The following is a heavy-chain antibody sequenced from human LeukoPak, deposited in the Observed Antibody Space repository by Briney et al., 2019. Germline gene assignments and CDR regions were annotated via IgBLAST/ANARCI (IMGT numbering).Heavy chain of an antibody. CDR1: GFTVSSNY. V-gene: IGHV3-53*01. J-gene: IGHJ3*02. CDR2: IYSGGST. CDR3: AREGGYPDDAFDI. D-gene: IGHD3-22*01. Sequence: GGSLRLSCAASGFTVSSNYMSWVRQAPGKGLEWVSVIYSGGSTYYADSVKGRFTISRDNSKNTLYLQMNSLRAEDTAVYYCAREGGYPDDAFDIWGQGTMVTVSS.